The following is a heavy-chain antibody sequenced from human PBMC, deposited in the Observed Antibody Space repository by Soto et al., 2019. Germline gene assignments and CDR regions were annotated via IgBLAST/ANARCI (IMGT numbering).Heavy chain of an antibody. V-gene: IGHV3-73*02. CDR2: ITSKDRGYAT. D-gene: IGHD5-18*01. CDR3: TRLVDTGVGTRAFDY. Sequence: EVQLVESGGGLVQPGGSLKLSCAASGFTFSGSVLHWVRQASGKGLEWIGRITSKDRGYATAYAASVKGRSIISRDDSKNTAYLQMNSLAVDDTAVYFCTRLVDTGVGTRAFDYWGQGALVTVSS. J-gene: IGHJ4*02. CDR1: GFTFSGSV.